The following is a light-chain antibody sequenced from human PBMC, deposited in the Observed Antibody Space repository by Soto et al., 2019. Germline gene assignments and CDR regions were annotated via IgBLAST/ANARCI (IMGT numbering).Light chain of an antibody. CDR2: RNN. V-gene: IGLV1-47*01. J-gene: IGLJ1*01. Sequence: QLVLTQPPSASGTPGQRVTISCSGSSSNIGSNYVYWYQQVPGTAPKLLIYRNNQRPSGVHDRFSGSKSGTSASLDISGLQSEDEADYYCAAWDDSLDGSYVFGIGTKLTVL. CDR3: AAWDDSLDGSYV. CDR1: SSNIGSNY.